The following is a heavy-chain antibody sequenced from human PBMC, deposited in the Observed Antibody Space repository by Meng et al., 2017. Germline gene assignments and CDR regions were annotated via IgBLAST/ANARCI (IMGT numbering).Heavy chain of an antibody. Sequence: QVQPVQSGAGVKKPGSSVKVPCKASGGTFSSYAISWVRQAPGQGLEWMGGIIPIFGTANYAQKFQGRVTITADESTSTAYMELSSLRSEDTAVYYCARVLRDGYNLGYWGQGTLVTVSS. CDR1: GGTFSSYA. V-gene: IGHV1-69*01. CDR3: ARVLRDGYNLGY. J-gene: IGHJ4*02. CDR2: IIPIFGTA. D-gene: IGHD5-24*01.